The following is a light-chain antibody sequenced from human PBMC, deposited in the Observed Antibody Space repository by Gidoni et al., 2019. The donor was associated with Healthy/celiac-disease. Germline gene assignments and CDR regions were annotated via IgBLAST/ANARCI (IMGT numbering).Light chain of an antibody. Sequence: DIQMTQYPSTLSASVGDRVTITCRASQSISSWLAWYQQKPGKAPKLLIYDASSLESGLPSRFSGSCSGTEFPLTISRLQPDDFATYYCQQYNCYPYTFGQGTKLEIK. CDR1: QSISSW. J-gene: IGKJ2*01. CDR3: QQYNCYPYT. CDR2: DAS. V-gene: IGKV1-5*01.